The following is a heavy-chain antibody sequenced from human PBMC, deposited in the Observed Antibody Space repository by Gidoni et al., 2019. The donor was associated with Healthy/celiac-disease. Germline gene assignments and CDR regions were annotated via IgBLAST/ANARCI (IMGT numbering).Heavy chain of an antibody. CDR3: ARTKDIISGSYYFGGPPYYFDY. V-gene: IGHV3-23*01. J-gene: IGHJ4*02. Sequence: EVQLLESGGGLVQPGGSLRLSCAASGFTFSSYAMSWLRQAPGKGLEWVSAISGSGGSTYYADSVKGRFTISRDNSKNTLYLQMNSLRAEDTAVYYCARTKDIISGSYYFGGPPYYFDYWGQGTLVTVSS. CDR2: ISGSGGST. D-gene: IGHD1-26*01. CDR1: GFTFSSYA.